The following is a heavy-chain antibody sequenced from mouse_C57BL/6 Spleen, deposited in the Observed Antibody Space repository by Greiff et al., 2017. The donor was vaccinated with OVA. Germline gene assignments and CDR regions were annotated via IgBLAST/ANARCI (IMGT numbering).Heavy chain of an antibody. CDR1: GYTFTEYT. Sequence: QVHVKQSGAELVKPGASVKLSCKASGYTFTEYTIHWVKQRSGQGLEWIGWFYPGSGSIKYNEKFKDKATLTADKSSSTVYMELSRLTSEDSAVYFCARHAFYYYGSSYGDYSMDYWGKGTSVTVSS. J-gene: IGHJ4*01. D-gene: IGHD1-1*01. CDR2: FYPGSGSI. CDR3: ARHAFYYYGSSYGDYSMDY. V-gene: IGHV1-62-2*01.